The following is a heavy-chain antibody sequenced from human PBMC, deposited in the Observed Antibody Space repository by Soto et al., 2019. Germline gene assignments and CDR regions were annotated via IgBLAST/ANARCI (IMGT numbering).Heavy chain of an antibody. J-gene: IGHJ6*02. D-gene: IGHD6-19*01. V-gene: IGHV4-39*01. CDR2: IYYSGST. CDR1: GGSISSSSYY. CDR3: ASGAGYSSGWSAYYYYYGMDV. Sequence: SETLSLTCTVSGGSISSSSYYWGWIRQPPGKGLEWIGSIYYSGSTYYNPSLKSRVTISVDTSKNQFSLKLSSVTAADTAVYYCASGAGYSSGWSAYYYYYGMDVWGQGTTVTAP.